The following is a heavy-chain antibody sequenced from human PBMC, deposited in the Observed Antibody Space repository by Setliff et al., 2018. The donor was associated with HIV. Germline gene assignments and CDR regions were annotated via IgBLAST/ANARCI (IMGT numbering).Heavy chain of an antibody. J-gene: IGHJ3*02. CDR3: ARGHSHGYGYSGSYGPFDI. Sequence: GASVKVSCKASGGTFSSYAINWVRQAPGQGLQWMGGVIPMFGTLNFAQKFQGRVTISTDDSTSTAYMELNSLRSEDTAVYYCARGHSHGYGYSGSYGPFDIWGQGTMFPVS. CDR2: VIPMFGTL. CDR1: GGTFSSYA. V-gene: IGHV1-69*05. D-gene: IGHD1-26*01.